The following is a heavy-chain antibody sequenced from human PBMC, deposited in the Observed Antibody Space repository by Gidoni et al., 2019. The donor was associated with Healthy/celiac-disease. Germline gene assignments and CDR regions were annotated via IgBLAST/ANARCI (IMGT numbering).Heavy chain of an antibody. D-gene: IGHD2-8*01. Sequence: QVQLVQSGAEVTQPGASVMDSCKASGSTFPSYYINWVREGTGQGIEWMGWMKPNSGNPGYAQKFQGRVTMTRNTSISTAYMELSSLRSEDTAVYYCARGVDGDYFDYWGQGTLVTVSS. CDR1: GSTFPSYY. J-gene: IGHJ4*02. V-gene: IGHV1-8*01. CDR3: ARGVDGDYFDY. CDR2: MKPNSGNP.